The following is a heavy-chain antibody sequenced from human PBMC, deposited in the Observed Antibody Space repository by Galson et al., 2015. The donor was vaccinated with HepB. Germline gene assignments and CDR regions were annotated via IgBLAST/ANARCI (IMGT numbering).Heavy chain of an antibody. Sequence: SLRLSCAASGFTSMNWVRQAPGKGLQWVSIIYGGGATYYGDSVKGRFTVSRDNSKNTLYLQMHSLRAEDTAVYYCARVLQRAYYSGMNAWGQGTTVTVSS. CDR3: ARVLQRAYYSGMNA. V-gene: IGHV3-53*01. CDR2: IYGGGAT. CDR1: GFTS. J-gene: IGHJ6*02.